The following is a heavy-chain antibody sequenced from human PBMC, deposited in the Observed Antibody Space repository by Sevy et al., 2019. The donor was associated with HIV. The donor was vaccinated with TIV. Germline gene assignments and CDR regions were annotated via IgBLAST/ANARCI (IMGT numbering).Heavy chain of an antibody. CDR3: ARMTSTWSIDS. J-gene: IGHJ4*02. Sequence: GGSLRLSCAASGFSVSSYYMGWVRQAPGKGLEWVSTKESGGQTYYADSVRVRFTIARDESANNLFLQLNNLGAEDTGVYYCARMTSTWSIDSWGQGTLVTVSS. CDR1: GFSVSSYY. CDR2: KESGGQT. V-gene: IGHV3-53*01.